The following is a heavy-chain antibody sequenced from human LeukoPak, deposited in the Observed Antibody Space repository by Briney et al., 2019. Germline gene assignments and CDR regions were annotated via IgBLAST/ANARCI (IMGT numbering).Heavy chain of an antibody. CDR1: GFTFDGCG. V-gene: IGHV3-20*04. CDR3: ARDRPYYDYVWGSYRYDY. Sequence: GGSLRLSCAASGFTFDGCGMSWVRQAPGKGLEWVSGINWNGGSTGYADSVKGRFTISRDNAKNSLYLQMNSLRAEDTALYYCARDRPYYDYVWGSYRYDYWGQGTLVTVSS. D-gene: IGHD3-16*02. J-gene: IGHJ4*02. CDR2: INWNGGST.